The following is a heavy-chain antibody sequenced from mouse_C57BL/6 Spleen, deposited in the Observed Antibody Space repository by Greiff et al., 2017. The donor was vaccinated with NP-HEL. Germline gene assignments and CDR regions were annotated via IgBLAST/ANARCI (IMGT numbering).Heavy chain of an antibody. J-gene: IGHJ4*01. V-gene: IGHV3-6*01. CDR3: ARGYYSNYGDAMDY. CDR2: ISYDGSN. CDR1: GYSITSGYY. Sequence: EVKLVESGPGLVKPSQSLSLTCSVTGYSITSGYYWNWIRQFPGNKLEWMGYISYDGSNNYNPSLKNRISITRDTSKNQFFLKLNSVTTEDTATYYCARGYYSNYGDAMDYWGQGTSVTVSS. D-gene: IGHD2-5*01.